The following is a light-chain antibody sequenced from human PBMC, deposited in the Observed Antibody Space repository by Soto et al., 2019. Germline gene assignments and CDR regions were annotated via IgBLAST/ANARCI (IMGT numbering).Light chain of an antibody. Sequence: EIAVTLSPCTLSLSPGERATLSCRASQSVSSSYLAWYQQKPGQAPRLLIYGASSRATGIPDRFSGSGSGTDFTLTISRLEPEDFAVYYCQQYGSSPLTFGGGTKVDIK. J-gene: IGKJ4*01. V-gene: IGKV3-20*01. CDR1: QSVSSSY. CDR2: GAS. CDR3: QQYGSSPLT.